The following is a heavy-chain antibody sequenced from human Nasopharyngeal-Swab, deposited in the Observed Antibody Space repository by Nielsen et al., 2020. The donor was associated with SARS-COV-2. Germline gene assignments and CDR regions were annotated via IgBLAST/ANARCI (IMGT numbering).Heavy chain of an antibody. V-gene: IGHV4-34*01. D-gene: IGHD2-2*02. J-gene: IGHJ4*02. CDR1: GGSFSGYY. CDR2: INHSGST. CDR3: ARAGAYCSSTSCYIDY. Sequence: GSLRRSCAVYGGSFSGYYWSWIRQPPGKGLEWIGEINHSGSTNYNPSLKSRVTISVDTSKNQFSLKLSSVTAADTAVYYCARAGAYCSSTSCYIDYWGQGTLVTVSS.